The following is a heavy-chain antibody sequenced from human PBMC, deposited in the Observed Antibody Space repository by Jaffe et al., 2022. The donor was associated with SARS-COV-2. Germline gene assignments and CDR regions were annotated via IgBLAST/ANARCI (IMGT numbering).Heavy chain of an antibody. CDR3: ARDIAARRLDY. CDR2: IYYDGSLK. J-gene: IGHJ4*02. V-gene: IGHV3-33*01. D-gene: IGHD6-6*01. CDR1: GFTFSNHG. Sequence: QVQLVESGGGVVQPGRSLRLSCAASGFTFSNHGMHWVRQAPGKGLEWVAVIYYDGSLKYYGDSVKGRFTISRDNSKNTLSLDINSLRAEDTAVYYCARDIAARRLDYWGQGTLVTVSS.